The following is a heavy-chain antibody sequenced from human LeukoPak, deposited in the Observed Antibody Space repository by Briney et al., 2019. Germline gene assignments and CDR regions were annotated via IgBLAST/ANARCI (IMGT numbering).Heavy chain of an antibody. D-gene: IGHD2-2*02. V-gene: IGHV3-7*01. CDR1: GFTLSSYW. J-gene: IGHJ6*02. CDR2: IKQDGSEK. CDR3: ARRWVVPAAIHGVYYYYGMDV. Sequence: PGGSLRLSCAASGFTLSSYWMSWVRQAPGKGLEWVANIKQDGSEKYYVDSVKGRFTISRDNAKNSLYLQMNSLRAEDTAVYYCARRWVVPAAIHGVYYYYGMDVWGQGTTVTVSS.